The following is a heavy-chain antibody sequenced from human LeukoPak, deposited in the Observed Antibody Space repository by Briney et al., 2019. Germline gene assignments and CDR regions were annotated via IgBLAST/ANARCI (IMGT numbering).Heavy chain of an antibody. CDR1: GFTFNNYG. CDR2: IWYDGSDK. J-gene: IGHJ6*03. V-gene: IGHV3-33*08. D-gene: IGHD2-21*01. CDR3: EKSRAIARFYTAV. Sequence: GGSLRLSCAASGFTFNNYGMHWVRQAPGKGLEWVGIIWYDGSDKYYGRSVGGRFTISRDNSQYTLYLQINSVSAEDTAIYYCEKSRAIARFYTAVCGKGTTVVVSS.